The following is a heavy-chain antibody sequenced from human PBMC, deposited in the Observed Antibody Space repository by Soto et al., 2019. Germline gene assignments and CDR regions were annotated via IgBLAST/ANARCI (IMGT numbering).Heavy chain of an antibody. CDR1: GGSISSYY. D-gene: IGHD3-22*01. V-gene: IGHV4-59*01. J-gene: IGHJ4*02. CDR3: VRGSMIVVGGYDY. CDR2: IYYSGST. Sequence: PSETLSLTCTVSGGSISSYYWSWIRQPPGKGLEWIGYIYYSGSTNYNPSLKSRVTISVDTSKNQFSLKLSSVTAADTAVYYCVRGSMIVVGGYDYWGQGTLVTVSS.